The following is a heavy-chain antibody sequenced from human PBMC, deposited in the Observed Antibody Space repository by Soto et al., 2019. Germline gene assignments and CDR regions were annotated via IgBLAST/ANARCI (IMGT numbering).Heavy chain of an antibody. CDR2: ISGSGGST. V-gene: IGHV3-23*01. CDR3: AKDVTYYYDSSGSHDAFDI. J-gene: IGHJ3*02. CDR1: GFTFSSYA. D-gene: IGHD3-22*01. Sequence: GGSLRLSCAASGFTFSSYAMSWVRQAPGKGLEWVSAISGSGGSTYYADSVKGRFTTSRDNSKNTLYLQMNSLRAEDTAVYYCAKDVTYYYDSSGSHDAFDIWGQGTMVTVSS.